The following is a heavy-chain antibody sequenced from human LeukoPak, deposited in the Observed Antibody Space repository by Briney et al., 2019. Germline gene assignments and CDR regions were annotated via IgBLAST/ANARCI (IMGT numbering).Heavy chain of an antibody. D-gene: IGHD3-16*01. CDR2: INSDGSST. J-gene: IGHJ4*02. Sequence: GGSLRLSCAASGFTFDDYAMHWVRHAPGKGLVWVSRINSDGSSTSYADSVKGRFTISRDNAKNTLYLQMNSLRAEDTAVYYCAREGWGSYYHDYWGQGTLVTVSS. CDR3: AREGWGSYYHDY. CDR1: GFTFDDYA. V-gene: IGHV3-74*01.